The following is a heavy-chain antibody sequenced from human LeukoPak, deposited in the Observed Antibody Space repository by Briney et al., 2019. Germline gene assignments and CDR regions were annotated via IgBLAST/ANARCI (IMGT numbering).Heavy chain of an antibody. Sequence: SETLSLTCAVSGGSISSSNWWNWVRQTPGKGLEWIGEIYHRGNTHYNPSLKSRVTMSVDTSTNQFSLRVNSVTAADTAVYYCARLGVYYYGSSGYFHWFDPWGQGTLVTVSS. D-gene: IGHD3-22*01. CDR1: GGSISSSNW. CDR3: ARLGVYYYGSSGYFHWFDP. V-gene: IGHV4-4*02. J-gene: IGHJ5*02. CDR2: IYHRGNT.